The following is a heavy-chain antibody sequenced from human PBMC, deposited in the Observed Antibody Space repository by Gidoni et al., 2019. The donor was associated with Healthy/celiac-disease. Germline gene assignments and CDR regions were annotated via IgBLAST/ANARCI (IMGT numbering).Heavy chain of an antibody. D-gene: IGHD3-9*01. Sequence: QLQLQESGSGLVKPSQTLSLTCAVSGGSISSGGYSWSWIRQPPGKGLEWIGYIYHSGSTYYNPSLKSRVTISVDRSKNQFSLKLSSVTAADTAVYYCARATGYYDILTGYYYYYGMDVWGQGTTVTVSS. CDR3: ARATGYYDILTGYYYYYGMDV. CDR2: IYHSGST. V-gene: IGHV4-30-2*01. J-gene: IGHJ6*02. CDR1: GGSISSGGYS.